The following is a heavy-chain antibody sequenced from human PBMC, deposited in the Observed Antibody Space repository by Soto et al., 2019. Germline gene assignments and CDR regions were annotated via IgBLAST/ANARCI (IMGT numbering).Heavy chain of an antibody. CDR2: ISGSGTTA. CDR3: AKTTDGWFSAFEI. CDR1: GFVFSSYA. Sequence: GGSLRLSCAASGFVFSSYAMSWVRQAPGKGLEWVSAISGSGTTAYYADSVKGRFIFSRDNPKNTMYLQMNSLRAEDTAVYFCAKTTDGWFSAFEIWGQGTAVTVSS. J-gene: IGHJ3*02. D-gene: IGHD6-19*01. V-gene: IGHV3-23*01.